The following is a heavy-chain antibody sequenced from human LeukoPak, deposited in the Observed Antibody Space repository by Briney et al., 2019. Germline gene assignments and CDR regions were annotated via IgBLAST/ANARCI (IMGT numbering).Heavy chain of an antibody. CDR1: GFTFSSYW. J-gene: IGHJ6*03. V-gene: IGHV3-23*01. D-gene: IGHD4-17*01. Sequence: GGSLRLSCAASGFTFSSYWMSWVRQAPGKGLEWVSTISGNGGSTYYADSVKGRFTISRDNSNNTLYLQMNSLRAEDTAVYYCAKESQDYGDYIHYFYYYMDVWGKGTTVTISS. CDR3: AKESQDYGDYIHYFYYYMDV. CDR2: ISGNGGST.